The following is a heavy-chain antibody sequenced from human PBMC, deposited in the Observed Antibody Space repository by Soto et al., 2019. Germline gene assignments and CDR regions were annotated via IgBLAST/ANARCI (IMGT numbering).Heavy chain of an antibody. Sequence: QVQLQESGPGLVKPSETLSLTCTVSGGSISSYYWSWIRQPPGKGLEWIGYIYYSGSTNYNRTLMSRVTISVDTSKNQFSLKLSSVTAADTAVYYCARVSGYSSGWYSWYFDYWGQGTLVTVSS. CDR2: IYYSGST. CDR1: GGSISSYY. CDR3: ARVSGYSSGWYSWYFDY. J-gene: IGHJ4*02. D-gene: IGHD6-19*01. V-gene: IGHV4-59*01.